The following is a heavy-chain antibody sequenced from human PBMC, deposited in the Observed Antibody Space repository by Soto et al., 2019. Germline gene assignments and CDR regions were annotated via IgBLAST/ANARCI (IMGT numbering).Heavy chain of an antibody. V-gene: IGHV1-69*02. J-gene: IGHJ4*02. D-gene: IGHD6-19*01. CDR3: ARARQWLADDY. Sequence: QVQLVKSGPGVKNPGSRGKVSARPLEATFTGKTTTWVRRAPGQGLGGMGRIIPILVIANYAQKFQGRVTITADKSTSTAYMELSSLRSEDTAVYYCARARQWLADDYWGQGTLVTVSS. CDR2: IIPILVIA. CDR1: EATFTGKT.